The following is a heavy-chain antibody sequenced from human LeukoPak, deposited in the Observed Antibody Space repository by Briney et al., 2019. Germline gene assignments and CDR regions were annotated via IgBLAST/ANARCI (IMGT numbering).Heavy chain of an antibody. Sequence: GRALRLSCTTSGFRVGHYALTWVRQAPGRGLDWVGLIRNKSYGETIESVASVKGRFTISRVDSKCIAYLQMNCLKTESTAMYYCTSVSFWAQNNDFWSCYPDYWGQGTLVTVSS. CDR1: GFRVGHYA. D-gene: IGHD3-3*01. V-gene: IGHV3-49*04. J-gene: IGHJ4*02. CDR3: TSVSFWAQNNDFWSCYPDY. CDR2: IRNKSYGETI.